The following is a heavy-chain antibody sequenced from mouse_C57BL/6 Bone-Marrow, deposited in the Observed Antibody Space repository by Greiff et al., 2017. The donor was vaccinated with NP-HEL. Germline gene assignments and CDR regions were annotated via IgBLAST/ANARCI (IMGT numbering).Heavy chain of an antibody. V-gene: IGHV5-17*01. J-gene: IGHJ4*01. Sequence: EVQVVESGGGLVKPGGSLKLSCAASGFTFSDYGMHWVRQAPEKGLEWVAYISSGSSTIYYADTVKGRFTISRDNATNTLFLQMTSLRSEDTAMYYCARRTTVVADAMDYWGQGTSGTVSS. CDR2: ISSGSSTI. CDR1: GFTFSDYG. CDR3: ARRTTVVADAMDY. D-gene: IGHD1-1*01.